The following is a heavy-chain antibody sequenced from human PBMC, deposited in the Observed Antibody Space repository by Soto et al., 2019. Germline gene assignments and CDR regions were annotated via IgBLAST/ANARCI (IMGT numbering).Heavy chain of an antibody. CDR3: ASGNFYYYFALDV. V-gene: IGHV4-39*02. CDR1: GDSLSSSSYY. CDR2: IYDSGTT. J-gene: IGHJ6*02. Sequence: SESLSLTSTFSGDSLSSSSYYWGWIRQLPGKGLQWIGSIYDSGTTNYNPSLKSRVSISADTSKNHLSLTLKSVTAADTAVYYCASGNFYYYFALDVWGQGTTVT. D-gene: IGHD1-7*01.